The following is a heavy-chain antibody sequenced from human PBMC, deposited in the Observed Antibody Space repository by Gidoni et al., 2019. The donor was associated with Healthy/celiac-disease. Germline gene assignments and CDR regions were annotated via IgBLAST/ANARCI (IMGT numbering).Heavy chain of an antibody. Sequence: QVQLVESGGGVVQPGRSLRLSCAASGFTFSSYAMHWVREAPGKGLEWVEVISYDGSNKYYADSVKGRFTISRDNSKNTLYLQMNSLRAEDTAVYYCARGNDILTGPGRYWGQGTLVTVSS. CDR1: GFTFSSYA. CDR3: ARGNDILTGPGRY. V-gene: IGHV3-30-3*01. D-gene: IGHD3-9*01. CDR2: ISYDGSNK. J-gene: IGHJ4*02.